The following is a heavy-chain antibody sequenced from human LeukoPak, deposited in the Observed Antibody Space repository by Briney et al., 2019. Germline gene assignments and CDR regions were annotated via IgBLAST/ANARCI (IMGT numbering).Heavy chain of an antibody. D-gene: IGHD1-26*01. V-gene: IGHV3-74*01. CDR3: VRDRGGTFDY. CDR2: VNSDGSST. Sequence: PGGSLRLSCAASGFTFSGYSMNWVRQAPRKGLVWVSHVNSDGSSTKYADSVKGRSTISRDNARDTLYLQMNSLRDEDTAVYYCVRDRGGTFDYWGQGTLVTVSS. CDR1: GFTFSGYS. J-gene: IGHJ4*02.